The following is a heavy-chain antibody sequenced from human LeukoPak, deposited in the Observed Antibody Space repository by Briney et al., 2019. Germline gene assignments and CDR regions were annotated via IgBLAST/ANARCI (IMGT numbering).Heavy chain of an antibody. CDR2: IYHSGST. D-gene: IGHD6-6*01. CDR3: ARDGQYSSWFDP. J-gene: IGHJ5*02. Sequence: PSETLSLTCTVSGGSISSGGYYWSWIRQPPGKGLEWIGYIYHSGSTYYNPSLKSRVTISVDRSKNQFSLKLSSVTAADTAVYYCARDGQYSSWFDPWGQGTLVTVSS. CDR1: GGSISSGGYY. V-gene: IGHV4-30-2*01.